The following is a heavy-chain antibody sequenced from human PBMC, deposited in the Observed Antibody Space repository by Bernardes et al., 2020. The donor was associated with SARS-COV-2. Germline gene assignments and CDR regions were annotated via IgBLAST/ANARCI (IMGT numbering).Heavy chain of an antibody. CDR3: ATGIAVAGTPNWFDP. Sequence: SVKVSFKVSGYTLTELSMHWVRQAPGKGLEWMGGFDPEDGETIYAQKFQGRVTMTEDTSTDTAYMELSSLRSEDTAVYYCATGIAVAGTPNWFDPWGQGTLVTVSS. V-gene: IGHV1-24*01. J-gene: IGHJ5*02. D-gene: IGHD6-19*01. CDR1: GYTLTELS. CDR2: FDPEDGET.